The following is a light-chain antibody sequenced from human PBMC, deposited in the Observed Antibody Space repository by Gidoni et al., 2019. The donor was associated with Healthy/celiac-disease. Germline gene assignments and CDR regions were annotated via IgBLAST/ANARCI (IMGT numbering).Light chain of an antibody. CDR2: DVS. V-gene: IGLV2-14*01. J-gene: IGLJ3*02. Sequence: QSARTQPAPAAGSPGQSITISCTGTSSDVGGYNYVSWYQQHPGKAPKLMIYDVSNRPSGVSNRFSGSKSGNTASLTISWLQAEDEADYYCSSYTSSSTSWVFGGVTKLTVL. CDR3: SSYTSSSTSWV. CDR1: SSDVGGYNY.